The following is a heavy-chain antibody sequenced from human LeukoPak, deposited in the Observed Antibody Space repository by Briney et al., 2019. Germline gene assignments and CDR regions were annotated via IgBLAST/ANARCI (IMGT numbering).Heavy chain of an antibody. CDR3: ARVGLYSSSSAYYFDY. CDR1: GYTFTGYY. J-gene: IGHJ4*02. Sequence: ASVKVSCKASGYTFTGYYIHWVRQAPGQGLEWLGWISPNSGGTNYAQKFQGRVTMTRDTSISTAYMELSRLRSDDTAVYYCARVGLYSSSSAYYFDYWGQGTLVTVSS. V-gene: IGHV1-2*02. D-gene: IGHD6-6*01. CDR2: ISPNSGGT.